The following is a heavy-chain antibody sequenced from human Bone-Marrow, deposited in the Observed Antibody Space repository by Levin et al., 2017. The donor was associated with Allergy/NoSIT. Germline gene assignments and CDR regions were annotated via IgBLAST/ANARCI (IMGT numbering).Heavy chain of an antibody. CDR2: ISSSGSTI. D-gene: IGHD6-13*01. J-gene: IGHJ3*02. Sequence: PGGSLRLSCAASGFTFSSYEMNWVRQAPGKGLEWVSYISSSGSTIYYADSVKGRFTISRDNAKNSLYLQMNSLRAEDTAVYYCARVIAAAYAFDIWGQGTMVTVSS. V-gene: IGHV3-48*03. CDR3: ARVIAAAYAFDI. CDR1: GFTFSSYE.